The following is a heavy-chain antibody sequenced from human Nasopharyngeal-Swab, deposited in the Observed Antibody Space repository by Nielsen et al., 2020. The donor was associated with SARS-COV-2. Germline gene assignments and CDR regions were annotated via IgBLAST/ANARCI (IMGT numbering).Heavy chain of an antibody. CDR1: GYTLTSYA. J-gene: IGHJ6*02. D-gene: IGHD1-26*01. Sequence: ASVKVSCKASGYTLTSYAMNWVRQAPGQGLEWMGWINTNTGNPTYAQGFTGRFVFSLDTSVSTAYLQISSLKAEDTAVYYCARPGWEPYPYYYYGMDVWGQGTTVTVSS. CDR2: INTNTGNP. CDR3: ARPGWEPYPYYYYGMDV. V-gene: IGHV7-4-1*02.